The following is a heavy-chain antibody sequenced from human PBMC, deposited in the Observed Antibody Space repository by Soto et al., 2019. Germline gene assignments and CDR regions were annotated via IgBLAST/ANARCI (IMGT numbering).Heavy chain of an antibody. CDR3: AFSGYYYGSGSYSSGMDV. CDR2: ISSSSSYI. Sequence: AGGSLRLSCAASGFTFSSYSMNWVRQAPGKGLEWVSSISSSSSYIYYADSVKGRFTISRDNAKNSLYLQMNSLRAEDTAVYYCAFSGYYYGSGSYSSGMDVWGQGTTVTVSS. D-gene: IGHD3-10*01. J-gene: IGHJ6*02. V-gene: IGHV3-21*01. CDR1: GFTFSSYS.